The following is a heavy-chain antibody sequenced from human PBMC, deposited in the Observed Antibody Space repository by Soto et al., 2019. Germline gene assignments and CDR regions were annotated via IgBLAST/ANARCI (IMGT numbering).Heavy chain of an antibody. CDR3: ARAVARAGRAWFDP. V-gene: IGHV4-59*01. CDR2: IYYSGST. CDR1: GGSISSYY. J-gene: IGHJ5*02. D-gene: IGHD2-15*01. Sequence: ASETLSLTCTVSGGSISSYYWSWIRQPPGKGLEWIGYIYYSGSTNYNPSLKSRVTISVDTSKNQFSLKLSSVTAADTAVYYCARAVARAGRAWFDPWGQGTLVTVS.